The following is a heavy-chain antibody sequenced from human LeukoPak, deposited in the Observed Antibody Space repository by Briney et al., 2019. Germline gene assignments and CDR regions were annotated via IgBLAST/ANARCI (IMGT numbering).Heavy chain of an antibody. CDR2: ISGSGGST. Sequence: GGSLRLSCAASRFAFSSYAMSWVRQAPGKGLEWVSAISGSGGSTYYADSVKGRFTISRDNSKDTLYLQMKSLRVEDTAVYYCATSPTFDPWGQGTLVTVSS. CDR3: ATSPTFDP. J-gene: IGHJ5*02. V-gene: IGHV3-23*01. CDR1: RFAFSSYA.